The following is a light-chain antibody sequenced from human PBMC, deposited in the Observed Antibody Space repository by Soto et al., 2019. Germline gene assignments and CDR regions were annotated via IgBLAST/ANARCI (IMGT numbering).Light chain of an antibody. J-gene: IGKJ1*01. V-gene: IGKV3-20*01. CDR3: QQYGNSPWT. CDR1: QSVRSSY. Sequence: DIVLTQSPGTLSLSPGERATLSCRASQSVRSSYLAWYQQKPGQAPRLLIYGASSRATGIPDRFSGSGSGTDFTLTISRLEPEDFAVYYCQQYGNSPWTFGQGTKVEIK. CDR2: GAS.